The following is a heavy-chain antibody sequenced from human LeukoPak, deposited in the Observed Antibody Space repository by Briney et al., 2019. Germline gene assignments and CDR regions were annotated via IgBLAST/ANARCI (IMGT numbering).Heavy chain of an antibody. Sequence: GGSLRLSCVASGFTFSSFPMHWVRQAPDKGLEYLAAILGNGHASVYADSVKGRFTISRDNTKNNLYLQMDNLRADDMAVYYCPRDSSSGYSFLYWGQGTLVTVS. CDR1: GFTFSSFP. D-gene: IGHD6-19*01. J-gene: IGHJ1*01. V-gene: IGHV3-64*02. CDR2: ILGNGHAS. CDR3: PRDSSSGYSFLY.